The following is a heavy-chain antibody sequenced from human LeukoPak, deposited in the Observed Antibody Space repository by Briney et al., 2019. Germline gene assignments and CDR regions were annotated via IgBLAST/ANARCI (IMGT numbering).Heavy chain of an antibody. Sequence: GGSLRLSCAASGFTSSSYAMSWVRQAPGKGLEWVSAISGSGGSTYYADSVKGRFTISRDNSKNTLYLQMNSLRAEDTAVYYCAGRVTGYSSGYVYWGQGTLVTVSS. D-gene: IGHD5-18*01. V-gene: IGHV3-23*01. CDR3: AGRVTGYSSGYVY. CDR1: GFTSSSYA. J-gene: IGHJ4*02. CDR2: ISGSGGST.